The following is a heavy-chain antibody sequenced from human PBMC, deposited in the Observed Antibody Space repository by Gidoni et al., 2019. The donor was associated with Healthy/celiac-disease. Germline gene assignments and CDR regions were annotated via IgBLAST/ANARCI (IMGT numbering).Heavy chain of an antibody. V-gene: IGHV1-24*01. CDR1: GSTLTELS. D-gene: IGHD3-9*01. Sequence: QVQLVQSGAEVKKPGASVKVSCKVSGSTLTELSMHWVRQAPGKGLEWMGCFDPEDGETIYAQKFKGRVTMTEDTSTDTAYMELSSLRSEDTAVYYCATGLPKIRYFDWLLPSLFDYWGQGTLVTVSS. CDR3: ATGLPKIRYFDWLLPSLFDY. CDR2: FDPEDGET. J-gene: IGHJ4*02.